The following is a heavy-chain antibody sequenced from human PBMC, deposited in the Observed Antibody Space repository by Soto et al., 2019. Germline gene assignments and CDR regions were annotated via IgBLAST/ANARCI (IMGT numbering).Heavy chain of an antibody. J-gene: IGHJ3*02. CDR3: ARFYWNYAFDI. Sequence: QVQLVQSGAEVKKPGSSVNVSCKASGGTFRSYTISWGRQAPGQGLAWMGRSIPILGIANYAQKFQGIVTITVDKSTSTAYMELSSLRAEDTAVYYCARFYWNYAFDIWGQGTMVTVSA. D-gene: IGHD1-7*01. V-gene: IGHV1-69*02. CDR2: SIPILGIA. CDR1: GGTFRSYT.